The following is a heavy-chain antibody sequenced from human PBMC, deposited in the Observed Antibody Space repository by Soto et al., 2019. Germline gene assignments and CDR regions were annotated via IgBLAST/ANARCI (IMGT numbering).Heavy chain of an antibody. D-gene: IGHD3-10*01. CDR3: ARDINYYGSGSSAIDY. Sequence: QVQLVESGGGVVQPRRSLRLSCSASGFSFSSYGMYWVRQAPGRGLEWVAVIWYDGTNRHYADSVKGRFTISRDNSEDRLYLQMNSLRVEDTAVYYCARDINYYGSGSSAIDYWGQGTLVTVSS. CDR2: IWYDGTNR. V-gene: IGHV3-33*01. J-gene: IGHJ4*02. CDR1: GFSFSSYG.